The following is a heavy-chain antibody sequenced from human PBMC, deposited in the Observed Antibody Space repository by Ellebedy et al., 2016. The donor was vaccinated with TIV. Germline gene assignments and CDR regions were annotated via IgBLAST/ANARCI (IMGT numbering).Heavy chain of an antibody. Sequence: GESLKISCVASGLTFSRYWMSWVRQTPGRGLEWVSNIKQDGSDKNYVDSVKGRFTISRDNAKNSLYLQMNSLSADDTAVYYFARGSGYCSSTSCSGETDWGQGTPVTVSS. CDR2: IKQDGSDK. CDR1: GLTFSRYW. V-gene: IGHV3-7*03. J-gene: IGHJ4*02. D-gene: IGHD2-2*01. CDR3: ARGSGYCSSTSCSGETD.